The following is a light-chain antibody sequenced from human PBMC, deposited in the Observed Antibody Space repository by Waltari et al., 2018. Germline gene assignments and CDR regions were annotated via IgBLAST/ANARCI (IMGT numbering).Light chain of an antibody. Sequence: QSALTQPPSASGSLGQSVTISCTGTSSDVGGYNYVSWYQHHPGKGPKLLIYEVTKRPQGFPGRGSGSRSGNTASLTVSGLHAEDEADYYCTSYTGSNLVFGGGTKLTVL. J-gene: IGLJ3*02. CDR3: TSYTGSNLV. CDR2: EVT. V-gene: IGLV2-8*01. CDR1: SSDVGGYNY.